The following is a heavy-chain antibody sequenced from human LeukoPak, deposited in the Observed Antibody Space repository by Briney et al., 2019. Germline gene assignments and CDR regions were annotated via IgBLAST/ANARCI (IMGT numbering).Heavy chain of an antibody. J-gene: IGHJ3*02. D-gene: IGHD3-22*01. V-gene: IGHV1-18*01. Sequence: ASVKVSCKASGYTFTSYGISWVRQAPGQGLEWMGWISAYNGNTNYAQKLQGRVTMTTVTSTSTAYMELRSLRSDDTAVYYCARDRSLGSGYDAFDIWGQGTMVTVSS. CDR1: GYTFTSYG. CDR3: ARDRSLGSGYDAFDI. CDR2: ISAYNGNT.